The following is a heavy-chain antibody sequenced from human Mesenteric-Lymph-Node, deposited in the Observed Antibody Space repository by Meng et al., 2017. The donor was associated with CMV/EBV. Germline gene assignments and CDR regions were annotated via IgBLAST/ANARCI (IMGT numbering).Heavy chain of an antibody. CDR2: IYYSGTT. J-gene: IGHJ4*02. CDR3: ARQGFLPTRDY. CDR1: GGSIYNRNYY. V-gene: IGHV4-39*01. Sequence: SETLSLTCNVSGGSIYNRNYYWGWIRQPPGKGLEWIGNIYYSGTTYYNPSLKNRVTISVDTSKNQFSLKVSFVTAADTAVYYCARQGFLPTRDYWGQGTLVTVSS.